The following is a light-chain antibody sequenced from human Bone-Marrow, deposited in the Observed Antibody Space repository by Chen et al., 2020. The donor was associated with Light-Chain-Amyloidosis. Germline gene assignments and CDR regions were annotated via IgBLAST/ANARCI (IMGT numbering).Light chain of an antibody. V-gene: IGLV1-44*01. CDR1: RSSIGTNT. J-gene: IGLJ2*01. CDR2: FNS. Sequence: QSVLTQPPSASGPPGHRVTISCSGSRSSIGTNTVNWYQQFPGTAPKLLIYFNSQRPSGVPDRFSGSKSGTSASRAISGLQSDDEADYFCAAWDDGLNGVLFGGGTKLTVL. CDR3: AAWDDGLNGVL.